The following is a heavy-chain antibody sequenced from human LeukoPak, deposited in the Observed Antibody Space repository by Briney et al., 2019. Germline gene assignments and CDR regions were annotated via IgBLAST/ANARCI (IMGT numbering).Heavy chain of an antibody. CDR2: IKQDGSEK. V-gene: IGHV3-7*01. J-gene: IGHJ4*02. Sequence: PGGSPRLSCVASGFTFSSYYMSWVRQAPGKGLEWVANIKQDGSEKYYVDSVKGRFTISRDNAKNSLYLQMNSLRAGDTAVYYCARDFDNSGWYEVDYWGQGTLVTVSS. D-gene: IGHD6-19*01. CDR3: ARDFDNSGWYEVDY. CDR1: GFTFSSYY.